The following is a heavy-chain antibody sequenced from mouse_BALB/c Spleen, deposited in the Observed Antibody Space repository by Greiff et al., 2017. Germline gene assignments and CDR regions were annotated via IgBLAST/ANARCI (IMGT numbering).Heavy chain of an antibody. CDR1: GFTFTDYY. V-gene: IGHV7-3*02. CDR3: ARGPRYFDY. Sequence: EVHLVESGGGLVQPGGSLRLSCATSGFTFTDYYMSWVRQPPGKALEWLGFIRNKANGYTTEYSASVKGRFTISRDNSQSILYLQMNTLRAEDSATYYCARGPRYFDYWGQGTTLTVSS. CDR2: IRNKANGYTT. J-gene: IGHJ2*01.